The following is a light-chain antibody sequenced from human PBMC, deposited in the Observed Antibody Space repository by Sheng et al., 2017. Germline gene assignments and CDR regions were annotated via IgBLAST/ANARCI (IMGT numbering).Light chain of an antibody. CDR2: QDT. V-gene: IGLV3-1*01. CDR3: NSRDSSGNLWV. J-gene: IGLJ3*02. Sequence: SYELTQPPSLSVFPGQTASITCSGDNLGDKYTSWYQQKPGQSPVLVIYQDTKRPSGIPERFRGSNSGNTATLTISGTQAIDEADYYCNSRDSSGNLWVFGGGTKLTVL. CDR1: NLGDKY.